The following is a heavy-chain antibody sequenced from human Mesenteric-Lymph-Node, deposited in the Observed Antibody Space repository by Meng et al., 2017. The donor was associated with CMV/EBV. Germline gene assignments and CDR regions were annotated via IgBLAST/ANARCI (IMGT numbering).Heavy chain of an antibody. CDR1: GFSFSTYW. CDR3: ARDVDWSFDY. V-gene: IGHV3-7*01. J-gene: IGHJ4*02. CDR2: IKQDGSEK. D-gene: IGHD3-9*01. Sequence: GESLKISCAASGFSFSTYWMSWVRQAPGKGLEWVANIKQDGSEKSYVDSVKGRFTISRDNAKNSLYLQLNSLRAEDTAVYYCARDVDWSFDYWGPGILVTVSS.